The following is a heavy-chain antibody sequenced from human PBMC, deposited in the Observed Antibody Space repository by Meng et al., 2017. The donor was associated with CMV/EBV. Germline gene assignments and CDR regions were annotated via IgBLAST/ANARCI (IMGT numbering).Heavy chain of an antibody. V-gene: IGHV4-4*07. CDR2: IYTSGST. Sequence: VQLQESGPGLVKPSETLSLTCTVSGGSISSYYWGWIRQPAGKGLEWIGRIYTSGSTNYNPSLKSRVTMSVDTSKNQFSLKLSSVTAADTAVYYCARDLMNCSSTSCANWFDPWGQGTLVTVSS. CDR1: GGSISSYY. CDR3: ARDLMNCSSTSCANWFDP. D-gene: IGHD2-2*01. J-gene: IGHJ5*02.